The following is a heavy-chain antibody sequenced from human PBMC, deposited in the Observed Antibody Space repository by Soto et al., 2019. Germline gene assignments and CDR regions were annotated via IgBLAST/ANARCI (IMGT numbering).Heavy chain of an antibody. CDR2: INHSGST. CDR1: GGSFSGYY. CDR3: ARGRMHLAPFDP. J-gene: IGHJ5*02. D-gene: IGHD2-8*01. V-gene: IGHV4-34*01. Sequence: SETLSLTCAVYGGSFSGYYWSWIRQPPGKGLEWIGEINHSGSTNYNPSLKSRVTISVDTSKNQFSLKLSSVTAADTAVYYCARGRMHLAPFDPWGQGTLVTVPQ.